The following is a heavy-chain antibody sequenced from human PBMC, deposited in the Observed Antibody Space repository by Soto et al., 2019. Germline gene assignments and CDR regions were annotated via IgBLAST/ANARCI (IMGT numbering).Heavy chain of an antibody. Sequence: GGSLRLSCAASGFTFSSYGMHWVRQAPGKGLEWVAVISYDGSNKYYADSVKGRFTISRDNSKNTLYLQMNSLRAEDTAVYYCAKDPYSSGLDGMDVWGQGTTVTVSS. V-gene: IGHV3-30*18. D-gene: IGHD6-19*01. CDR1: GFTFSSYG. CDR3: AKDPYSSGLDGMDV. CDR2: ISYDGSNK. J-gene: IGHJ6*02.